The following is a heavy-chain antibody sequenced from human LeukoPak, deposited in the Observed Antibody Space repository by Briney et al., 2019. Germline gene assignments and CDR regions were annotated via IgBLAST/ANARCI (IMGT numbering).Heavy chain of an antibody. Sequence: GGSLRLSCAASGFTFDDYGMSWVRQAPGKGLEWVSGINWNGGSTGYADSVKGRFTISRDNAKNSLYLQMNSLRAEDTAVYYCARDRRWQYYDFWSGYALDYWGQGTLVTVSS. J-gene: IGHJ4*02. CDR2: INWNGGST. V-gene: IGHV3-20*04. D-gene: IGHD3-3*01. CDR1: GFTFDDYG. CDR3: ARDRRWQYYDFWSGYALDY.